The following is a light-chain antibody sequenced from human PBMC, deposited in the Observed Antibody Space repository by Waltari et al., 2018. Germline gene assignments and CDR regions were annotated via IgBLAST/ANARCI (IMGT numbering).Light chain of an antibody. CDR3: HSRDASGVGGS. Sequence: SSELTQDPAVSVAMGQTVRITCQGDSLRSYYASWYQQRPGHAPRLVMYDKNNRPSGVPDRFSGSSSHNTASLTITGAQAEDEASYYCHSRDASGVGGSFGGGTKLTVL. V-gene: IGLV3-19*01. CDR1: SLRSYY. CDR2: DKN. J-gene: IGLJ2*01.